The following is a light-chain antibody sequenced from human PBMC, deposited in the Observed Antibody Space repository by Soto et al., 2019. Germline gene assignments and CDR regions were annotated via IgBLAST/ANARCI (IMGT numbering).Light chain of an antibody. CDR1: QSVSSNS. V-gene: IGKV3-20*01. J-gene: IGKJ1*01. CDR2: AAS. Sequence: EIVLTQSPGTLSLSPGEGATLSCRASQSVSSNSLAWYQQKPGQAPRLLIYAASRRATGIPERFSGSGSGTDFTLIISRLEPEDFAVYYCQQYGTSPWPFGQGTKVEI. CDR3: QQYGTSPWP.